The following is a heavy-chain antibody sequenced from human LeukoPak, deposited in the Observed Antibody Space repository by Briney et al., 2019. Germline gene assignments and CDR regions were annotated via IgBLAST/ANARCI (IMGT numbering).Heavy chain of an antibody. V-gene: IGHV4-4*02. J-gene: IGHJ4*02. CDR3: ARKGGDPLGIFDS. D-gene: IGHD3-16*01. Sequence: SETLSLTCTVSGGSISSNNWWSWVRQPPGKGLEWIGEIYHSGSTNSNPSLKSLVTVSIDKSKNQFSLKLISVTAADTAVYYCARKGGDPLGIFDSWGQGTLVTVSS. CDR2: IYHSGST. CDR1: GGSISSNNW.